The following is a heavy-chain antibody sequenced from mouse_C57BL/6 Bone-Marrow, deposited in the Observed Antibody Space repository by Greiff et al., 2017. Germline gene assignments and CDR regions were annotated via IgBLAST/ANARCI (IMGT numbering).Heavy chain of an antibody. CDR2: IYPSDSET. V-gene: IGHV1-61*01. J-gene: IGHJ4*01. CDR1: GYTFTSYW. CDR3: ARRDLLRRDYYAMDY. D-gene: IGHD1-1*01. Sequence: QVQLQQPGAELVRPGSSVKLSCKASGYTFTSYWMDWVKQRPGHGLEWIGNIYPSDSETHYNQKFKDKATLTVDKSSSTAYMQLSSLTSEDSAVYYCARRDLLRRDYYAMDYWGQGTSVTVSS.